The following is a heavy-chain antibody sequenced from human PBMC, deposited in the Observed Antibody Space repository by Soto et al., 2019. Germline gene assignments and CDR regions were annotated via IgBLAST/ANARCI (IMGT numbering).Heavy chain of an antibody. V-gene: IGHV1-69*04. D-gene: IGHD6-19*01. CDR2: IIPILGIA. CDR1: GGTFSSYT. CDR3: ARDVTSGYSSGHWFDP. J-gene: IGHJ5*02. Sequence: SVKVSCKASGGTFSSYTISWVRQAPGQGLEWMGRIIPILGIANYAQKFQGRVTITADKSTSTAYMELSSLRSEDTAVYYCARDVTSGYSSGHWFDPWRQGTLDTVSS.